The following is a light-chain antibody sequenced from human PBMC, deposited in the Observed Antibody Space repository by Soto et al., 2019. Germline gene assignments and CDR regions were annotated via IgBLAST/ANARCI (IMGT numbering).Light chain of an antibody. Sequence: QSVLTQPRSVSGSPGQSVTISCTGTSSDVGAYTHVSWYQQHPGKAPKVMIYDVSKRPSGVPDRFSGSKSGNTASLTISGLQAEDEADYYCCSYAGSYTFVFGSGTKLTVL. CDR1: SSDVGAYTH. J-gene: IGLJ1*01. CDR2: DVS. CDR3: CSYAGSYTFV. V-gene: IGLV2-11*01.